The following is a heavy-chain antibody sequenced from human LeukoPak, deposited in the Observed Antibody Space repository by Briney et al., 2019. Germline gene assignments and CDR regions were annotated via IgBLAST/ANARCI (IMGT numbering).Heavy chain of an antibody. CDR1: GFIFSDYY. J-gene: IGHJ4*02. CDR3: ARVDIVTTVLDY. Sequence: GGSLRLSCEVSGFIFSDYYMSWIRRSPGKGLEWISYMSDSGLSIYYADSVKGRFTISRDNAKNSLYLQLDSLRADDTAVYYCARVDIVTTVLDYWGQGTLVTVSS. CDR2: MSDSGLSI. D-gene: IGHD5-12*01. V-gene: IGHV3-11*01.